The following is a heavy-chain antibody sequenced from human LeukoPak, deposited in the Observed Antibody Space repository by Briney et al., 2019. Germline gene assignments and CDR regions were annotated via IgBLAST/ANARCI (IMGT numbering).Heavy chain of an antibody. D-gene: IGHD4-17*01. V-gene: IGHV4-59*08. CDR3: ARSTYGDYSPTFFDP. CDR1: GGSISTYY. Sequence: SETLSLTCTVSGGSISTYYWSWIRQPPGKGLEWIGYIYYSGSTDYNPSLKSRVTISVDTAKNQFSLKLSSVTAADTAVYYCARSTYGDYSPTFFDPWGQGTLVTVSS. J-gene: IGHJ5*02. CDR2: IYYSGST.